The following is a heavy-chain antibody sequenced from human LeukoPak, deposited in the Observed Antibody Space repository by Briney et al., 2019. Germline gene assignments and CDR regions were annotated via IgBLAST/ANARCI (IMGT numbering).Heavy chain of an antibody. D-gene: IGHD2-15*01. V-gene: IGHV4-34*01. CDR3: ARDGLGGWFDP. CDR2: INHSGST. J-gene: IGHJ5*02. CDR1: GGSFSGYY. Sequence: SETLSLTCAVYGGSFSGYYWSWIRQPPGKGLEWIGEINHSGSTNYNPSLKSRVTISVDTSKNQFSLKLSSVTAADTAVYYCARDGLGGWFDPWGQGTLVTVSS.